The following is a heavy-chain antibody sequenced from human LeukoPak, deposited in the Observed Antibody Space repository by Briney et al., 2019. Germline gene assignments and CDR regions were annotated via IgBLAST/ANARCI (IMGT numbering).Heavy chain of an antibody. J-gene: IGHJ4*02. V-gene: IGHV3-74*01. Sequence: GGSLRLSCAASGFTFSRYWLHWVRQPPGKGLVWLSRLNADDKTTSYADSVKGRFTISRDNAKNSLYLQMNSLRAEDTAVYYCARVLVGGVPAAINDYWGQGTLVTVSS. D-gene: IGHD2-2*01. CDR2: LNADDKTT. CDR3: ARVLVGGVPAAINDY. CDR1: GFTFSRYW.